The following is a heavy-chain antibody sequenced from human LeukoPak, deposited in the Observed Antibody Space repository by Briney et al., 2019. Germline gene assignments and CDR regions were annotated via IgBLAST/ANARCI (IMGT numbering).Heavy chain of an antibody. CDR3: ARVGALLPDY. CDR1: GFTFSSYS. V-gene: IGHV3-21*01. Sequence: PGGSLRLSCAASGFTFSSYSMTWVRQAPGKGLEWVSSISSSSSYIYYADSVKGRFTISRDNAKNSLYLQMNSLRAEDTAVYYCARVGALLPDYWGQGTLVTVSS. J-gene: IGHJ4*02. CDR2: ISSSSSYI.